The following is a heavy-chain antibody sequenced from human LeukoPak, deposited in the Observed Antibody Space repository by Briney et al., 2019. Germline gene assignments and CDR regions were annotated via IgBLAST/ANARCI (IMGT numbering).Heavy chain of an antibody. V-gene: IGHV7-4-1*02. D-gene: IGHD6-25*01. Sequence: ASVKVSCKASGYTFTSYAMNWVRQAPGQGLEWMGWINTNTGNPTYAQGFTGRFVFSLDTSVNTAYLQISSLKAEDTAVYYCARGAAGDYYYMDVWGKGTTVTVSS. J-gene: IGHJ6*03. CDR1: GYTFTSYA. CDR3: ARGAAGDYYYMDV. CDR2: INTNTGNP.